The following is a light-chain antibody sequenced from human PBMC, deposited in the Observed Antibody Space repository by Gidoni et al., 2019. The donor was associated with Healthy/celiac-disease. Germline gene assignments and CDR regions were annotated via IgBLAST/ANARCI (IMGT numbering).Light chain of an antibody. Sequence: DIQMTQSPSSLSASVGDRVTITCQASQEISNYLNWYQQKPGKAPKLLIYDASNLETGVPSRFSRSGSGTDFTFTISSLQPEDIATYYWQQYDNLPLTFGGGTKVEIK. V-gene: IGKV1-33*01. J-gene: IGKJ4*01. CDR2: DAS. CDR3: QQYDNLPLT. CDR1: QEISNY.